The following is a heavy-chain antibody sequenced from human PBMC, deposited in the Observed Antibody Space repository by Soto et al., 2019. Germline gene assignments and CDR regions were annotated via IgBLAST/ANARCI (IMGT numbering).Heavy chain of an antibody. CDR1: GGSFSPNY. V-gene: IGHV4-31*03. CDR2: IYYSGST. J-gene: IGHJ5*02. Sequence: LSLTCSVSGGSFSPNYWSWIRQHPGKGLEWIGYIYYSGSTYYNPSLKSRVAISVDTSKNQFSLKLSSVTAADTAVYYCAREPRAWGQGTLVTV. CDR3: AREPRA.